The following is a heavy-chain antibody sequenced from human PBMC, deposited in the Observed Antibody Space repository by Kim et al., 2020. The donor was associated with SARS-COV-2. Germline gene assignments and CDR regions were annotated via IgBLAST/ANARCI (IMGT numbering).Heavy chain of an antibody. D-gene: IGHD6-25*01. J-gene: IGHJ4*02. CDR3: ARDGAAATDQTFDY. CDR1: GYTLIDYY. Sequence: ASVKVSCKASGYTLIDYYIHWVRQAPGQGPEWMGWINSDNGDTRYAQRFQGRMTMTRDTSINTAYMELSSLRADDTAVYYCARDGAAATDQTFDYWGQGSLVTVSS. CDR2: INSDNGDT. V-gene: IGHV1-2*02.